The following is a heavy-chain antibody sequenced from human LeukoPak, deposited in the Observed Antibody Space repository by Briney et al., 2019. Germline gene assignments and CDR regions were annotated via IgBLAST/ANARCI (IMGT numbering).Heavy chain of an antibody. CDR2: INNGGTT. Sequence: SETLSLTCAVYGGSFSGYYWTYIRQPPGKGLEWIGEINNGGTTNYNPSLKSRVTISVDASKNQFSLKLSFVTAADTALYYCARRRTTRAFDIWGQGTMVTVSS. CDR3: ARRRTTRAFDI. V-gene: IGHV4-34*01. D-gene: IGHD4-11*01. J-gene: IGHJ3*02. CDR1: GGSFSGYY.